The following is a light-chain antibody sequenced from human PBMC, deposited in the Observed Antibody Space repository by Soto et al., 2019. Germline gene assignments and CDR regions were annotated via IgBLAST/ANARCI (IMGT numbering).Light chain of an antibody. V-gene: IGKV1-5*01. J-gene: IGKJ1*01. CDR1: QSISSW. CDR3: QQYNSYSRWT. CDR2: DAS. Sequence: DIQMTQSPSTLSASVGDRVTITCRASQSISSWLAWYQQKPGKAPKLLIYDASSLESGVPSRFSGSGSGTELTLTISSLQPDDFATYYCQQYNSYSRWTFGQGTKV.